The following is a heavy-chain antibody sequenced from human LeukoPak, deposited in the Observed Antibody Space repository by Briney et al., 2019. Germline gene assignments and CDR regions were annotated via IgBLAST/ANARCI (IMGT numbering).Heavy chain of an antibody. Sequence: ASVKVSCKASGYTFTSYGISWLRQAPGQGLEWMGWISAYNGNTNYAQKLQGRVTMTTDTSTSTAYMELRSLRSDDTAVYYCARAAAGRGLFDYWGQGTLVTVSS. CDR1: GYTFTSYG. D-gene: IGHD6-13*01. CDR3: ARAAAGRGLFDY. V-gene: IGHV1-18*01. CDR2: ISAYNGNT. J-gene: IGHJ4*02.